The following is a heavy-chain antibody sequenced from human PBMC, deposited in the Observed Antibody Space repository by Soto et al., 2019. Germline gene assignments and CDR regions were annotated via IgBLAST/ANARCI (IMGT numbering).Heavy chain of an antibody. CDR1: GYTFTSYY. CDR2: INPSGGST. V-gene: IGHV1-46*01. D-gene: IGHD2-2*01. J-gene: IGHJ6*02. Sequence: ASVKVSCKASGYTFTSYYMHWVRQAPGQGLEWMGIINPSGGSTSYAQKFQGRVTMTRDTSTSTVYMELSSLRSEDTAVYYCARDYPPYCSSTSCYLQNHYYYYGMDVWGQGTRVTVSS. CDR3: ARDYPPYCSSTSCYLQNHYYYYGMDV.